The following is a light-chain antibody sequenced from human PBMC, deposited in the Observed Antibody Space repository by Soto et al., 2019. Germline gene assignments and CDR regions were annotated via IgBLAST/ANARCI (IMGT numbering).Light chain of an antibody. CDR1: QSVSSY. V-gene: IGKV3-15*01. CDR2: GEY. J-gene: IGKJ1*01. CDR3: KQSNNWQWP. Sequence: EIVSTQSPATLCLPPGPRPTLSCRASQSVSSYLAWYQQKPGQAPRIIIHGEYTRATGLQDRFSGSGSGTDFTLTIRSLQSEDFAVYYCKQSNNWQWPLGQGHQV.